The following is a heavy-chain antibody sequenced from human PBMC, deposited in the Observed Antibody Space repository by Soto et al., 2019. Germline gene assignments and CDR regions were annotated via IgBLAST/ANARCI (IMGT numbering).Heavy chain of an antibody. Sequence: PGGSLRLSCAASGFTFGNYAMSWVRQAPGKGLEWVSGMSAGGGSRYYADSVKGRFTIARDNPKNTLYLQMSTLRADDTAVYYCAKGRTYSGNQYSYYDMDVWGQGTTVTVSS. CDR3: AKGRTYSGNQYSYYDMDV. D-gene: IGHD1-26*01. CDR1: GFTFGNYA. J-gene: IGHJ6*02. CDR2: MSAGGGSR. V-gene: IGHV3-23*01.